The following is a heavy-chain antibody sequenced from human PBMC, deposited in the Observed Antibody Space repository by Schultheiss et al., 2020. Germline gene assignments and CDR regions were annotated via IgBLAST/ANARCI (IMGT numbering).Heavy chain of an antibody. J-gene: IGHJ4*02. CDR1: KFTFSSCW. Sequence: GGSLRLSCATFKFTFSSCWVNWVRQAPGKGLEWVGRAKTKAKSYTTEYAASVKGRFTISRDDSKNSLYLQMNSLKTEDTAVYYCATVVGDPVIDSWGQGTLVTVSS. CDR2: AKTKAKSYTT. V-gene: IGHV3-72*01. CDR3: ATVVGDPVIDS. D-gene: IGHD2-21*02.